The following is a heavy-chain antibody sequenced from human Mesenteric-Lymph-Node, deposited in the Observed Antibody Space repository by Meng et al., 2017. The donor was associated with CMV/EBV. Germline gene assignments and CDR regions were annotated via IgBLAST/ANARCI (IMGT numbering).Heavy chain of an antibody. CDR3: ARESPTGYYYDSRGSNYFDY. CDR2: IKQDGSEK. V-gene: IGHV3-7*01. D-gene: IGHD3-22*01. Sequence: GESLKISCAASGFTFSSYWMNWVRQAPGKGLEWVAKIKQDGSEKYYADSVRGRITISRDNTKNSVYLQMNSLRAEDTAVYYCARESPTGYYYDSRGSNYFDYWGQGTLVTVSS. CDR1: GFTFSSYW. J-gene: IGHJ4*02.